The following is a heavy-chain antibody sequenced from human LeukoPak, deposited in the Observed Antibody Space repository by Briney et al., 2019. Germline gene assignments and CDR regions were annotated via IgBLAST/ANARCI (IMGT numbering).Heavy chain of an antibody. CDR3: ARGLDSGYDIKAFDI. Sequence: SQTLSLTCAISGDSVSSNSAAWTWLRQSPSSGLEWLGRTYYRSKWYNDYAVSVKSRITINPDTSKNQFSLQLNSVTPEDTAVYYCARGLDSGYDIKAFDIWGQGTMVTVSS. V-gene: IGHV6-1*01. CDR2: TYYRSKWYN. J-gene: IGHJ3*02. CDR1: GDSVSSNSAA. D-gene: IGHD5-12*01.